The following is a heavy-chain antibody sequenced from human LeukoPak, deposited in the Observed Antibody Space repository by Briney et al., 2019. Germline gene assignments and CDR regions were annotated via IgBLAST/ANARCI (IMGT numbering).Heavy chain of an antibody. CDR3: TKSVMGYCSSTSCYFDY. CDR2: ISGSGAGT. Sequence: QPGGSPRLSCAASGFTFSSYAMSWVRQAPGRGLEWVSIISGSGAGTYNADSVKGRFTISRDNSENTLYLQMDSLGGEDTAVYYCTKSVMGYCSSTSCYFDYWGQGTLVTVSS. D-gene: IGHD2-2*01. J-gene: IGHJ4*02. V-gene: IGHV3-23*01. CDR1: GFTFSSYA.